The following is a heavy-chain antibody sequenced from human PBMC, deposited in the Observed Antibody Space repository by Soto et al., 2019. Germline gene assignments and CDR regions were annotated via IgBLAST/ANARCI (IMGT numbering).Heavy chain of an antibody. CDR3: ARPEGIDSSGYPVSGVAFDI. J-gene: IGHJ3*02. Sequence: PSETLSLTCTVSGGSISSSSYYWGWIRQPPGKGLEWIGSIYYSGSTYYNPSLKSRVNISVDTSKNQFSLKLSSVTAADTAVYYCARPEGIDSSGYPVSGVAFDIWGQGTMVTVSS. V-gene: IGHV4-39*01. CDR2: IYYSGST. CDR1: GGSISSSSYY. D-gene: IGHD3-22*01.